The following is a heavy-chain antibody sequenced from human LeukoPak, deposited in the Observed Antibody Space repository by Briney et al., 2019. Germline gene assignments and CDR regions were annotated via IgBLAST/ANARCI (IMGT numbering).Heavy chain of an antibody. CDR3: ASYASGYNWLKA. CDR1: GHTFTVYY. V-gene: IGHV1-2*02. Sequence: ASVTVSCKASGHTFTVYYIHWVRQAPGQGLEWMGWIHPGTGDTNYAQRLQGRVTVTRDTSITTAYMELSSLKSDDTAVYYCASYASGYNWLKAWGQGTLVTVSS. J-gene: IGHJ5*02. D-gene: IGHD3-10*01. CDR2: IHPGTGDT.